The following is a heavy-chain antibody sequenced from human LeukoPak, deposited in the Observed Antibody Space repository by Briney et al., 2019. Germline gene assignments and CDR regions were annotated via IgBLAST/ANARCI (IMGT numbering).Heavy chain of an antibody. J-gene: IGHJ4*02. CDR3: SRSLDS. CDR2: INGDGSEK. V-gene: IGHV3-7*05. CDR1: GXTFSSSW. Sequence: PGGSLRLSCAASGXTFSSSWMDWVRQSPGKGLEWVANINGDGSEKHYVDSVKGRFAISRDNAKNSLYLQMNSLRAEDTAVYFCSRSLDSWGQGTLVTVSS.